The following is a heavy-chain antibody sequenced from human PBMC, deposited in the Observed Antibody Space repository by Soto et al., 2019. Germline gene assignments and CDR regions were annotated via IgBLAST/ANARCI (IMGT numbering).Heavy chain of an antibody. CDR3: AKDLYDSSGYYYLDC. D-gene: IGHD3-22*01. V-gene: IGHV3-23*01. Sequence: EVHLLESGGGLVQPGGSLRLSFAASGFTFSSYSMTWVRQAPGKGLEWVSTISGSGGGTYYADSVKGRFTISRDNSNNTLYLQMNSLRAEDTAVYFCAKDLYDSSGYYYLDCWGQGTLVTVSS. CDR2: ISGSGGGT. CDR1: GFTFSSYS. J-gene: IGHJ4*02.